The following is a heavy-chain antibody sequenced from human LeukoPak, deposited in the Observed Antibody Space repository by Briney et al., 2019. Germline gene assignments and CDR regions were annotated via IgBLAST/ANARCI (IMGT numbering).Heavy chain of an antibody. V-gene: IGHV3-21*01. CDR1: EFTFSSHA. D-gene: IGHD6-19*01. J-gene: IGHJ4*02. CDR3: ARDVKTAGYSSGFLDY. CDR2: ISSSSSYI. Sequence: GGSLRLSCAASEFTFSSHAMSWVRQAPGKGLEWVSSISSSSSYIYYADSVKGRFTISRDNAKNSLYLQMNSLRAEDTAVYYCARDVKTAGYSSGFLDYWGQGTLVTVSS.